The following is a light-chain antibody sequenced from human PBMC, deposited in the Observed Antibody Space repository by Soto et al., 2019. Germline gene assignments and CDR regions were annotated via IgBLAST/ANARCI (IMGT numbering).Light chain of an antibody. J-gene: IGKJ1*01. CDR3: QQYGSSPRT. CDR1: QSVSSGY. Sequence: EIVLTQSPGTLSLSRGERATLSCRASQSVSSGYLAWYQQKPGQAPRLLIYGASSRATGIPDRFSGSGSGTDFTLTISRLEPEDFAVYYCQQYGSSPRTFGQGTKVEIK. CDR2: GAS. V-gene: IGKV3-20*01.